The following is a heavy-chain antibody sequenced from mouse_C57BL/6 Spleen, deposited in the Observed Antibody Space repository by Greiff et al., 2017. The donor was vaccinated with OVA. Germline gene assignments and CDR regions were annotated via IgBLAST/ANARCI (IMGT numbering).Heavy chain of an antibody. D-gene: IGHD1-1*01. Sequence: QVQLQQSGPGLVAPSQSLSITCTVSGFSLTSYAISWVRQPPGKGLEWLGVIWTGGGTNYNSALKSRLSISKDNSKSQVFLKMNSLQTDDTARYYCARNYLITTVVAYYYAMDYWGQGTSVTVSS. CDR1: GFSLTSYA. CDR3: ARNYLITTVVAYYYAMDY. V-gene: IGHV2-9-1*01. J-gene: IGHJ4*01. CDR2: IWTGGGT.